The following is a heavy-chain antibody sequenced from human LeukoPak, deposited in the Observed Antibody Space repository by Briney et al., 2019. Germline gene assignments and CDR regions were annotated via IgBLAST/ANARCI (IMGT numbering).Heavy chain of an antibody. D-gene: IGHD3-3*01. J-gene: IGHJ6*02. Sequence: ASVKVSSKASGYTFTSYDINWVRQATGQGLEWMGWMNPNSGNTGYAQKFQGRVTMTRNTSISTAYMELSSLRSEDTAVYYCARDGAPYYDFWSGSDQTYYYYYGMDVWGQGTTVTVSS. CDR1: GYTFTSYD. CDR2: MNPNSGNT. V-gene: IGHV1-8*01. CDR3: ARDGAPYYDFWSGSDQTYYYYYGMDV.